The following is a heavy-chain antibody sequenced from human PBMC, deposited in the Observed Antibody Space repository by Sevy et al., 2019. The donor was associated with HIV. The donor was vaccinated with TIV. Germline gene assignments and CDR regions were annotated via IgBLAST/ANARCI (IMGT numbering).Heavy chain of an antibody. Sequence: ASVKVSCKASGYTFTSYGISWVRQAPGQGLEWMVWISAYNGNTNYAQKLQGRVTMTTDTSTSTAYMELRSLRSDDTAVYYCAREGELYAIRQGYYFDYWGQGTLVTVSS. V-gene: IGHV1-18*04. CDR3: AREGELYAIRQGYYFDY. CDR1: GYTFTSYG. CDR2: ISAYNGNT. D-gene: IGHD2-8*01. J-gene: IGHJ4*02.